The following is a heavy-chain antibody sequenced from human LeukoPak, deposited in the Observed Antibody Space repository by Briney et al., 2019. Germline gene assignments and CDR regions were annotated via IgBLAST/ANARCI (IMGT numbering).Heavy chain of an antibody. V-gene: IGHV3-48*03. Sequence: PGGSLRLSCAASGFTFSSYEMNWVRQAPGKGLEWVSYISSSGSTIYYVDSVKGRFTISRDNAKNSLYLQMNSLRAEDTAVYYCVELGITMIGGVWGKGTTVTISS. CDR1: GFTFSSYE. CDR2: ISSSGSTI. J-gene: IGHJ6*04. CDR3: VELGITMIGGV. D-gene: IGHD3-10*02.